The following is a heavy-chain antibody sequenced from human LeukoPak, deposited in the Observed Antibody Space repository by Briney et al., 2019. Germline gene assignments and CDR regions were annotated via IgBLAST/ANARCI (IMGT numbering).Heavy chain of an antibody. V-gene: IGHV3-30-3*01. D-gene: IGHD4-17*01. CDR3: ARDDYGDYFFDY. CDR2: MSYDGSNK. Sequence: GGSLRLSCAASGFTFSSYWMSWVRQAPGKGLEWVAVMSYDGSNKYYADSVKGRFTISRDNSKNTLYLQMNSLRAEDTAVYYCARDDYGDYFFDYWGQGTLVTVSS. CDR1: GFTFSSYW. J-gene: IGHJ4*02.